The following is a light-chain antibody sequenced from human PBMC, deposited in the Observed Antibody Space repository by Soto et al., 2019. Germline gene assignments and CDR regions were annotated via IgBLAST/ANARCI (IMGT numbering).Light chain of an antibody. CDR3: QQYNSYSRT. CDR1: QNINSW. J-gene: IGKJ1*01. Sequence: DIQMTQSPSTLSASVGDRVTITCRASQNINSWLAWYQQKPGKAPKLLIYDASSLESGVPSRFSGSGSGTEFTLTISSLQPDDFATYYCQQYNSYSRTFGQGTKVDI. CDR2: DAS. V-gene: IGKV1-5*01.